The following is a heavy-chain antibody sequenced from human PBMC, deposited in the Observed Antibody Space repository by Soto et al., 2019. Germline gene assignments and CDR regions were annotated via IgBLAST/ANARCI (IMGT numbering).Heavy chain of an antibody. V-gene: IGHV3-23*01. CDR2: IRGSGAIT. CDR1: GFTFSSYA. Sequence: EVQLLESGGGLVQPGGSLRLSCAASGFTFSSYAMNWVRQAPGKGLEWVSGIRGSGAITYYADSVKGRFTISRDNSKNTVYLQMNSLRAEDTAVYYCAKDLSGDGYYYFDYWGRGTLVTVSS. D-gene: IGHD3-22*01. CDR3: AKDLSGDGYYYFDY. J-gene: IGHJ4*02.